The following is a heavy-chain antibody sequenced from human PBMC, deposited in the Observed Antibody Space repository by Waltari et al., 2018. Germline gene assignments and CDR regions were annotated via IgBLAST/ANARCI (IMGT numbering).Heavy chain of an antibody. Sequence: QVQLQESGPGLVKPSQTLSLTCTVSGGSISSGRYYWSWIRQPAGKGLEWIGYIYTSGSTNYNPSLKSRVTISVDTSKNQFSLKLSSVTAADTAVYYCARSYSSGWYFDYWGQGTLVTVSS. CDR1: GGSISSGRYY. CDR2: IYTSGST. CDR3: ARSYSSGWYFDY. J-gene: IGHJ4*02. D-gene: IGHD6-19*01. V-gene: IGHV4-61*09.